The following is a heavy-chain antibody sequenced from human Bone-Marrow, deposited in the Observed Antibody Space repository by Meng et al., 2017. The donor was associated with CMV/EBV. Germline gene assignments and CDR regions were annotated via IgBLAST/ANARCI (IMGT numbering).Heavy chain of an antibody. Sequence: SGFSFNTYAMNWVRQAPEKGLEWVSGIIGSAARTYYADSVKGRFAISRDNSKNTLYLQMNSLRAEDTAIYFCARGQDQKDWSRFEYWGQGALVTVSS. J-gene: IGHJ4*02. CDR3: ARGQDQKDWSRFEY. V-gene: IGHV3-23*01. CDR1: GFSFNTYA. CDR2: IIGSAART. D-gene: IGHD3/OR15-3a*01.